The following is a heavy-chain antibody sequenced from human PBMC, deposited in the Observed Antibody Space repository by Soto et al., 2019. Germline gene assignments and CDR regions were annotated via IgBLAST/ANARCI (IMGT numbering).Heavy chain of an antibody. CDR3: ARLVACSGGSCRFDP. Sequence: PSETLSLTCAVSGGSISSSNWWSWVRQPPGKGLEWIGEIYHSGTTYYIASLKSRVTISIDTSKNQFSLRLNSVTAADTAVYYCARLVACSGGSCRFDPWGQGTLVTVSS. D-gene: IGHD2-15*01. CDR1: GGSISSSNW. V-gene: IGHV4-4*02. CDR2: IYHSGTT. J-gene: IGHJ5*02.